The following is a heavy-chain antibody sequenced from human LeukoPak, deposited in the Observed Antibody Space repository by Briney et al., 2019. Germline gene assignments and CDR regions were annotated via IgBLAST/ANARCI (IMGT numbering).Heavy chain of an antibody. CDR2: INSDGSTT. CDR3: ARVGGDYYDSSGYYPFDY. CDR1: GFTFSSYW. D-gene: IGHD3-22*01. Sequence: RGSLRLSCAASGFTFSSYWMHWVRQAPGKGLVWVSRINSDGSTTNYADSVKGRFTISRDNAKNTLYLQMNSLRAEDTAVYYCARVGGDYYDSSGYYPFDYWGQGTLVTVSS. V-gene: IGHV3-74*01. J-gene: IGHJ4*02.